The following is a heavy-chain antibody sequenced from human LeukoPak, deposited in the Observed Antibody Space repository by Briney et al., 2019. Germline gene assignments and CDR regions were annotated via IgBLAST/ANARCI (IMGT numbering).Heavy chain of an antibody. CDR2: INTNTGNP. D-gene: IGHD6-19*01. CDR1: GYTFTSYA. V-gene: IGHV7-4-1*02. J-gene: IGHJ4*02. Sequence: ASVKVSCKASGYTFTSYAMNWVRQAPGQGLEWMGWINTNTGNPTYAQGFTGRFVFSLDTSVSTAYLQISSLKAEDTAVYYCARGFHRLKFQDSSGWYAFDYWGQGTLVTVSS. CDR3: ARGFHRLKFQDSSGWYAFDY.